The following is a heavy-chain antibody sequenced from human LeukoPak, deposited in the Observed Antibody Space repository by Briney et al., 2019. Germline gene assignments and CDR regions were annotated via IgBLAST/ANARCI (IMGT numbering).Heavy chain of an antibody. V-gene: IGHV3-9*03. Sequence: GGSLRLSCAASGFTFDDYAMHWVRQAPGKGLEWVSGISWNSGSIVYADSVKGRFTISRDNAKNSLYLQMNSLRAEDMALYYRAKAVSSGWSYYFDYWGQGTLVTVSS. D-gene: IGHD6-19*01. CDR2: ISWNSGSI. CDR1: GFTFDDYA. J-gene: IGHJ4*02. CDR3: AKAVSSGWSYYFDY.